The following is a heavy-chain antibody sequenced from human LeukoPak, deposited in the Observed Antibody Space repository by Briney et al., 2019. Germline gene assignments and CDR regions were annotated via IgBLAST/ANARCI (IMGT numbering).Heavy chain of an antibody. J-gene: IGHJ5*02. CDR1: GYTFTGYY. V-gene: IGHV1-2*06. CDR2: INPNSGGT. CDR3: ARDSGSYSSENWFDP. D-gene: IGHD1-26*01. Sequence: ASVKVSCKASGYTFTGYYMHWVRQAPGQGLEWMGRINPNSGGTNYAQKFQGRVIMTRDTSISTAYMELSRLRSDDTAVYYCARDSGSYSSENWFDPWGQGTLVTVPS.